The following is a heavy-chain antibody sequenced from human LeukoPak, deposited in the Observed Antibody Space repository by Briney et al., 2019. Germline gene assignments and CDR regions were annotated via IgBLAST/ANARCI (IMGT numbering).Heavy chain of an antibody. J-gene: IGHJ5*02. V-gene: IGHV1-8*01. Sequence: ASVKVSCKASGYTFSSYDINWVRQAAGQGLEWMGWMNPNSGSTGYAQKFQGRVTMTRDTSITTAFMELSSLRSDDTAIYYCARVKRFPTVWFDPWGQGTLVTVSS. CDR1: GYTFSSYD. CDR3: ARVKRFPTVWFDP. D-gene: IGHD3-10*01. CDR2: MNPNSGST.